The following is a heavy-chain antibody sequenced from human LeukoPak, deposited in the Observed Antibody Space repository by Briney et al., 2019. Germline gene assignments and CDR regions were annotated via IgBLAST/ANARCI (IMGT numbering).Heavy chain of an antibody. V-gene: IGHV3-48*03. CDR1: GFTFSSYE. CDR3: ARGSDAYCGGDCYSLGY. D-gene: IGHD2-21*02. J-gene: IGHJ4*02. Sequence: GGSLRLSCAASGFTFSSYEMNWVRQAPGKGLEWVSYISSSGSTIYYADSVKGRFTISRDNAKSLLYLQMNSLRAEDTAIYYCARGSDAYCGGDCYSLGYWGQGTLVTVSS. CDR2: ISSSGSTI.